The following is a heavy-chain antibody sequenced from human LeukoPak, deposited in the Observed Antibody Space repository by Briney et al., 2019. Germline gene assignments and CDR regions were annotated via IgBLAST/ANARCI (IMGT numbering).Heavy chain of an antibody. V-gene: IGHV4-34*01. J-gene: IGHJ4*02. CDR2: INHSGST. Sequence: SETLSLTCAVYGGSFSGYYWSWIRQPPGKGLEWIGEINHSGSTNYNPSLKSRVTISVDTSKNQFSLKLSSVTAADTAVYYCARGRGLYYDSSGYYYWGQGTLATVSS. CDR3: ARGRGLYYDSSGYYY. CDR1: GGSFSGYY. D-gene: IGHD3-22*01.